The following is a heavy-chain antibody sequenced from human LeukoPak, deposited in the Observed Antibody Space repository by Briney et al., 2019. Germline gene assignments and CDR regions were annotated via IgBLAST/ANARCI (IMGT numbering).Heavy chain of an antibody. Sequence: SETLSLTCAVYGGSFSGYYWSWIRQPPGKGLEWIREINHSGSTNYNPSLKSRVTISVDTSKNQFSLKLSSVTAADTAVYYCARTVVGATYRNFDYWGQGTLVTVSS. J-gene: IGHJ4*02. CDR2: INHSGST. CDR1: GGSFSGYY. CDR3: ARTVVGATYRNFDY. V-gene: IGHV4-34*01. D-gene: IGHD1-26*01.